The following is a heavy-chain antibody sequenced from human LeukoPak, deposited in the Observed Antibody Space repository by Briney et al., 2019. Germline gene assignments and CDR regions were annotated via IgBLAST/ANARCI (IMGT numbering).Heavy chain of an antibody. V-gene: IGHV3-74*01. CDR3: ARVEDSSSWYLLGYYYYGMDV. CDR1: GFTFSSYW. J-gene: IGHJ6*02. Sequence: PGGSLRLSCAASGFTFSSYWMHWVRQAPGKGLVWVSRINSDGSSTSYADSVKGRFTISRDNAKNTLYLQMNSLRAEDTAVYYCARVEDSSSWYLLGYYYYGMDVWGQGTTVTVSS. CDR2: INSDGSST. D-gene: IGHD6-13*01.